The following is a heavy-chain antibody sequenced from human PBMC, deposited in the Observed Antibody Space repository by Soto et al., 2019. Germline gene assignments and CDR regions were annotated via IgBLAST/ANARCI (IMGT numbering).Heavy chain of an antibody. CDR2: IYYSGST. D-gene: IGHD2-21*01. V-gene: IGHV4-59*08. Sequence: QVQLQESGPGLVKPSETLSLTCTVSSGSISNYYWSWIRQPPGKGLEWIGYIYYSGSTNYNPSHKSRVTISVDTSKNQFSLKMSSVTAAATAVYFCARHLRSNVWFDNWGQGTLVTVSS. J-gene: IGHJ4*02. CDR1: SGSISNYY. CDR3: ARHLRSNVWFDN.